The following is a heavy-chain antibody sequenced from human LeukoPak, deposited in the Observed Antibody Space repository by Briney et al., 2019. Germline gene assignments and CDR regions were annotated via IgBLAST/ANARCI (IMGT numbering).Heavy chain of an antibody. J-gene: IGHJ4*02. CDR3: ATLGYCSSTSCYSADY. CDR2: IYTSGST. CDR1: GGSISSYY. V-gene: IGHV4-4*07. Sequence: KPSETLSLTCTVSGGSISSYYWSWIRQPAGKGLEWIGRIYTSGSTNYNPSLKSRVTMSVDTSKNQFSLKLSSVTAADTAVYCCATLGYCSSTSCYSADYWGQGTLVTVSS. D-gene: IGHD2-2*03.